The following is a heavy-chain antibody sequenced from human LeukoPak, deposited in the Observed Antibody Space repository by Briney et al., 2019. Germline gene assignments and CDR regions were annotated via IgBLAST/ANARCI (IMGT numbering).Heavy chain of an antibody. V-gene: IGHV3-33*08. CDR3: ARSPTVVSPVDY. CDR1: GFTVSSNY. J-gene: IGHJ4*02. CDR2: IWYDGSNK. D-gene: IGHD4-23*01. Sequence: GGSLRLSCAASGFTVSSNYMSWVRQAPGKGLEWVAVIWYDGSNKYYADSVKGRFTISRDNAKNSLYLQMNSLRDEDTAVYYCARSPTVVSPVDYWGQGTLVTVSS.